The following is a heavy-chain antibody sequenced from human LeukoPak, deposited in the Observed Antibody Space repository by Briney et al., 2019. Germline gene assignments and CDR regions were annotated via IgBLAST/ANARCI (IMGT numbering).Heavy chain of an antibody. CDR1: GYTFTSYD. Sequence: ASVKVSCKASGYTFTSYDINWVRQATGQGLEWMGWMNPNSGNTGYAQKFQGRVTMTRNTSISTAYMELSSLRSDDTAVYYCARDPYCGGDCYPTIDYWGQGTLVTVSS. D-gene: IGHD2-21*02. CDR3: ARDPYCGGDCYPTIDY. V-gene: IGHV1-8*01. J-gene: IGHJ4*02. CDR2: MNPNSGNT.